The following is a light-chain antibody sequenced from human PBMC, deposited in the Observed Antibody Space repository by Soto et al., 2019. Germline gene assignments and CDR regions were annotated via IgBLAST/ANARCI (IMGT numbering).Light chain of an antibody. Sequence: DFQMTQSPSTLSASVGDRVTITCRASQSISNWLAWYQQKPGKAPKLLFYKASSLESGVPSRFSGSGSGTEFTLTITSLQPDDFATYYCQQYNSYLWTFGQGTKVDIK. CDR1: QSISNW. CDR3: QQYNSYLWT. V-gene: IGKV1-5*03. CDR2: KAS. J-gene: IGKJ1*01.